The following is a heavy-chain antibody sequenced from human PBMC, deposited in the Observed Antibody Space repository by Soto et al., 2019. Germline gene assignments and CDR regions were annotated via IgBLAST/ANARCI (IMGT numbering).Heavy chain of an antibody. Sequence: WVRQAPGKGLEWVSVIYSGGSTYYADSVKGRFTISRDNSKNTLYLQMNSLRAEDTAVYYCARVAFIAAAGRGNWFDPWGQGTLVTVSS. CDR2: IYSGGST. V-gene: IGHV3-53*01. D-gene: IGHD6-13*01. CDR3: ARVAFIAAAGRGNWFDP. J-gene: IGHJ5*02.